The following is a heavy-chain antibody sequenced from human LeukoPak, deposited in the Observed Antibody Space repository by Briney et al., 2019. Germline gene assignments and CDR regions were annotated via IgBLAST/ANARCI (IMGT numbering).Heavy chain of an antibody. V-gene: IGHV4-61*05. J-gene: IGHJ4*02. Sequence: PSETLSLTCAVSHGSISSSSYYWAWIRQPPGKGLEWIGCIYYSGSTNYNPSLKSRVTISVDTSKNQFSLKLSSVTAADTAVYYCARNDDYGGPHFDYWGQGTLVTVSS. CDR3: ARNDDYGGPHFDY. D-gene: IGHD4-23*01. CDR1: HGSISSSSYY. CDR2: IYYSGST.